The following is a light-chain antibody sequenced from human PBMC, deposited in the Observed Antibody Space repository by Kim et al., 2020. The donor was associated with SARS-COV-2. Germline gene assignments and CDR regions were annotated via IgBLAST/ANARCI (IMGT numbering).Light chain of an antibody. J-gene: IGKJ4*01. CDR1: QRVSNK. Sequence: VSAGERATLSCRASQRVSNKLAWYQQKPGQAPSLLISDTSTRATGVPARFSGSGSETEFILTISSLQSEDFAIYYCQQYFDWPLTFGGGTKVDIK. V-gene: IGKV3-15*01. CDR2: DTS. CDR3: QQYFDWPLT.